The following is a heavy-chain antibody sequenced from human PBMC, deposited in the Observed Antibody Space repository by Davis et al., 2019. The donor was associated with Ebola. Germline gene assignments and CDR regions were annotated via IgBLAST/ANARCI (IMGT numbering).Heavy chain of an antibody. CDR1: GYTFTSYA. CDR2: INAGNGNT. V-gene: IGHV1-3*01. CDR3: ARGGRYCSGGSCYSHYHYGMDV. Sequence: ASVKVSCKASGYTFTSYAMHWVRQAPGQRLEWMGWINAGNGNTKYSQKFQGRVTITRDTSASTAYMELSSLRSEDTAVYYCARGGRYCSGGSCYSHYHYGMDVWGQGTTVTVSS. D-gene: IGHD2-15*01. J-gene: IGHJ6*02.